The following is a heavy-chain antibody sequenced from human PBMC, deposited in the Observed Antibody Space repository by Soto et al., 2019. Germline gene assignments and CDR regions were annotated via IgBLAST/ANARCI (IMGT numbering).Heavy chain of an antibody. CDR2: ISGTSPST. V-gene: IGHV3-23*01. Sequence: EVQLLESGGGLVQPGGSLRLSCAASGFTFSAYAMSWVRQAPGKGLEWVSAISGTSPSTYYADSVQGRFRISTDSSRKTLVLQMNTLRAEDTAVYFCATRIFGVEYWGQGTLVTVSS. CDR1: GFTFSAYA. CDR3: ATRIFGVEY. J-gene: IGHJ4*02. D-gene: IGHD3-3*01.